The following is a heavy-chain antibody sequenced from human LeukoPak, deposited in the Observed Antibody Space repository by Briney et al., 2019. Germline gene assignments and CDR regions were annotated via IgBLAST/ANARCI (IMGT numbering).Heavy chain of an antibody. J-gene: IGHJ4*02. CDR1: GFTFSDYY. Sequence: GGSLRLSCAASGFTFSDYYMSWIRQAPGKGLDWVSYISSSSSHTNYADSVKGRFTISRDNSKNTLFLQFNSLRADDTAVYYCAKGRGTTVTAAANYWGQGTLVTVSS. D-gene: IGHD4-17*01. CDR2: ISSSSSHT. CDR3: AKGRGTTVTAAANY. V-gene: IGHV3-11*05.